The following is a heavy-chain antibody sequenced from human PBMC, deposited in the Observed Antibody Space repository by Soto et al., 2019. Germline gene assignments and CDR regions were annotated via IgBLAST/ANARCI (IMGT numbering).Heavy chain of an antibody. D-gene: IGHD4-17*01. CDR1: VFSFSSYW. CDR3: VRQNYYGDNIYFDH. V-gene: IGHV5-51*01. CDR2: VYPADSDI. Sequence: GESLKISCKGSVFSFSSYWIAWVRQMPGKGLEWMGIVYPADSDIRYSPSLQGQVTISADKSITTAYLQWRSLKASDTAVYYCVRQNYYGDNIYFDHWGQGTLVTVSS. J-gene: IGHJ4*02.